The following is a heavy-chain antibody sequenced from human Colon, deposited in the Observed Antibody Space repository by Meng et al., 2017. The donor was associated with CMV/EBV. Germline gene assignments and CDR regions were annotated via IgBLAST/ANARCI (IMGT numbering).Heavy chain of an antibody. CDR3: ARDYSGGYYWFDP. J-gene: IGHJ5*02. CDR2: IYYSGTT. V-gene: IGHV4-59*01. D-gene: IGHD6-19*01. CDR1: GGSITNYY. Sequence: LQASAPGLGKPSETLSLTCTCFGGSITNYYWTWIRQFPGKGLEWIGYIYYSGTTKYNPSLQRRVTISVDTSKNQFSLKLSSVTAADTAVYYCARDYSGGYYWFDPWGQGTLVTVSS.